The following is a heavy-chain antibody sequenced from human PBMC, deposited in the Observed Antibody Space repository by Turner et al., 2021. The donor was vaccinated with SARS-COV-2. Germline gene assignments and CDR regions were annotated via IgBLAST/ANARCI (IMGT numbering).Heavy chain of an antibody. Sequence: EVQLVESGGGLVKPGGSLRLSCAASGFTFSTYSMNWVRQAPGKGLEWVSSISSSSSYIYYADSVKGRFTISRDNAKNSLYLQRNSLRAEDTAVYYCARSPTAPGYYYDSSGYYTPYYFDYWGQGTLVTVSS. CDR1: GFTFSTYS. CDR3: ARSPTAPGYYYDSSGYYTPYYFDY. V-gene: IGHV3-21*01. D-gene: IGHD3-22*01. CDR2: ISSSSSYI. J-gene: IGHJ4*02.